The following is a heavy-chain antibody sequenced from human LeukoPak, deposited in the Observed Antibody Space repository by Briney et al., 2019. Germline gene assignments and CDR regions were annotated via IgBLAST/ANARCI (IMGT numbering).Heavy chain of an antibody. D-gene: IGHD6-19*01. CDR2: IKQDGSEK. V-gene: IGHV3-7*01. CDR3: AREGAVAVYGY. CDR1: GFTFSDYY. J-gene: IGHJ4*02. Sequence: GGSLRLSCAASGFTFSDYYMSWVRQTPGKGLEWVANIKQDGSEKYYVDSVKGRFTISRDNAKNSLYLQMNSLRAEDTAVYYCAREGAVAVYGYWGQGTLVTVSS.